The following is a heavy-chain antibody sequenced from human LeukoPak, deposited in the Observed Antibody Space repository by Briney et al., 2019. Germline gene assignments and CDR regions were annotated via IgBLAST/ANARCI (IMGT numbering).Heavy chain of an antibody. J-gene: IGHJ4*02. V-gene: IGHV4-4*09. Sequence: PSETLTLTCTVSGDSFINYCWSWIRQPPGKGLEWIGYIYTSGPTKYSPSLRSRVTISGDTSKKQFSLRLSSVTAADTALYYCAKHYSGGYSSFDYWGQGTLVAVSS. D-gene: IGHD1-26*01. CDR1: GDSFINYC. CDR2: IYTSGPT. CDR3: AKHYSGGYSSFDY.